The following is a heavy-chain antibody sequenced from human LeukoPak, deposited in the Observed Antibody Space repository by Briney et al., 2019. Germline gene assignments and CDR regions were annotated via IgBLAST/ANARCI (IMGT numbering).Heavy chain of an antibody. D-gene: IGHD6-6*01. CDR2: IYHSGST. V-gene: IGHV4-59*01. J-gene: IGHJ1*01. CDR1: GGSISSYY. CDR3: ARGGAARLHFQN. Sequence: SETLSLTCTVSGGSISSYYWNWIRQPPGKGLEWIGYIYHSGSTNYNPSLQSRVTISVDTSKNQFSLNLNSVTAADTAVYYCARGGAARLHFQNWGQGTLVTVSS.